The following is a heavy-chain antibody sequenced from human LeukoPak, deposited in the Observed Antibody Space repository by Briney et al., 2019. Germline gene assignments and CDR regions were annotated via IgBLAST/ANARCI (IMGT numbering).Heavy chain of an antibody. CDR1: GYTFTGYY. CDR3: ARLSGSYFG. D-gene: IGHD1-26*01. Sequence: LKVSCKASGYTFTGYYMHWVRQAPGQGLEWMGWIIPKTGDTNYAQKFQGRVTMTRDTSINTAFMELSRLRSDDTAVYYCARLSGSYFGWGQGTLVTVSS. V-gene: IGHV1-2*02. CDR2: IIPKTGDT. J-gene: IGHJ4*02.